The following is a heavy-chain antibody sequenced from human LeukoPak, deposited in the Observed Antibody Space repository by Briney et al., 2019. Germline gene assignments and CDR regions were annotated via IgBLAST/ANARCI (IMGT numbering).Heavy chain of an antibody. CDR3: ARAGLARFDP. V-gene: IGHV4-59*01. J-gene: IGHJ5*02. Sequence: PSETLSLTCTVSGGSISSYYWSWIRQPPGKGLEWIGYIYYSGSTNYNPSLKSRVTISVDTSKNQFSLKLSSVTAADMAVYYCARAGLARFDPWGQGTLVTVSS. D-gene: IGHD3-3*02. CDR1: GGSISSYY. CDR2: IYYSGST.